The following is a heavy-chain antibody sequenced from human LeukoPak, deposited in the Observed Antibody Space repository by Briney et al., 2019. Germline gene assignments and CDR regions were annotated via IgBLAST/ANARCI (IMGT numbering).Heavy chain of an antibody. CDR1: GFTFSSCA. CDR2: ISGSGGST. Sequence: GGSLRLSCAASGFTFSSCAMSWVRQAPGKGLEWVSAISGSGGSTYYADSVKGRFTISRDNSKNTLYLQMTSLRADDTAVYYCATSDDAAGTSWGQGTLVTVSS. CDR3: ATSDDAAGTS. V-gene: IGHV3-23*01. J-gene: IGHJ5*02. D-gene: IGHD6-25*01.